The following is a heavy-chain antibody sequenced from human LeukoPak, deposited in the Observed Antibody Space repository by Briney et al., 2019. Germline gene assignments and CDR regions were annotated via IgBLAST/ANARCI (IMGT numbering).Heavy chain of an antibody. D-gene: IGHD2-21*01. Sequence: HSGGSLRLSCTASGFTFSNYGMHWVRQAPGKGPEWVAFIQFDGSDKYYSDSVKGRFSISRDNSKSTLYLQMNSLRTEDTAVYYCADLRLRFDYWGQGTLVTVSS. CDR1: GFTFSNYG. J-gene: IGHJ4*02. V-gene: IGHV3-30*02. CDR2: IQFDGSDK. CDR3: ADLRLRFDY.